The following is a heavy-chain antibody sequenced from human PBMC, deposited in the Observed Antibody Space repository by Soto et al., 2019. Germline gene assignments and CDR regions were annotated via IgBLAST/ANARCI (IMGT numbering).Heavy chain of an antibody. V-gene: IGHV3-30*18. Sequence: QVQLVESGGGVVQPGRSLRLSCAASGFTFSSYGMHWVRQAPGKGLEWVAVISYDGSNKYYADSVKGRFTISRDNSKNTLYLQMNSLRAEDTAVYYCAKDIVSDTVTTINWGQGTLVTVSS. D-gene: IGHD4-17*01. CDR2: ISYDGSNK. CDR3: AKDIVSDTVTTIN. CDR1: GFTFSSYG. J-gene: IGHJ4*02.